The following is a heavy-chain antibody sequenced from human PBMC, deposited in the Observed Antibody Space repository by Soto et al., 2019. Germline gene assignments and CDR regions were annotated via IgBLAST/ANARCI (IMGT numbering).Heavy chain of an antibody. V-gene: IGHV5-51*01. D-gene: IGHD2-15*01. J-gene: IGHJ3*02. CDR3: ARQREFSGYCSGGSCSSGGPAFDI. CDR2: IYPGDSDT. Sequence: GESLKISCKGSGYSFTSYWIGWVRQMPGKGLEWMGIIYPGDSDTRYSPSFQGQVTISAEKSISTAYLQWSSLKASDTAMYYCARQREFSGYCSGGSCSSGGPAFDIWGQGTMVTVSS. CDR1: GYSFTSYW.